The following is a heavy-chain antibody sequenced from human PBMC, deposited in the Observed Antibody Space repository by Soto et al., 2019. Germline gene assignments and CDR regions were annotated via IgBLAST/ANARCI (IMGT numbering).Heavy chain of an antibody. CDR2: IYYSGST. Sequence: SETLSLTCTVSGGSISSGGYYWSWIRQHPGKGLEWIGYIYYSGSTYYNPSLKSRVTISVDTSKNQFSLKLSSVTAADTAVYYCARDDRDGMDVWGQGTTVTVSS. D-gene: IGHD3-22*01. J-gene: IGHJ6*02. CDR3: ARDDRDGMDV. CDR1: GGSISSGGYY. V-gene: IGHV4-31*03.